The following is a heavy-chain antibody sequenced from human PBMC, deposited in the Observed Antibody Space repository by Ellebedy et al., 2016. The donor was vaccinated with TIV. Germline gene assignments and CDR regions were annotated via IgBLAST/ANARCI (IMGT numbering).Heavy chain of an antibody. J-gene: IGHJ4*02. CDR2: INPSGGST. V-gene: IGHV1-46*01. D-gene: IGHD6-13*01. CDR3: ARGSLLYSSNWYYFDY. Sequence: ASVKVSCKASGYTFTSYYMHWVRQAPGQGLEWMGIINPSGGSTSYAQKFQGRVTMTRDTSTSTVYMELSILRSEDTAVYYCARGSLLYSSNWYYFDYWGQGTLVTVSS. CDR1: GYTFTSYY.